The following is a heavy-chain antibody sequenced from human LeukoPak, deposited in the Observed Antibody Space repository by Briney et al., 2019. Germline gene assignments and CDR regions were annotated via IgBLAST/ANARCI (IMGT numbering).Heavy chain of an antibody. Sequence: SETLSLTCAVSGGSFSAFFWRWIRQPPGKGLEWIGDVGHSGSADYNPSLKSRVTVSADPSKTQFSLKLSSVTAADTAVYYCARAGGGFGELLLIDYWGQGTLVTVSS. J-gene: IGHJ4*02. V-gene: IGHV4-34*01. CDR2: VGHSGSA. CDR1: GGSFSAFF. CDR3: ARAGGGFGELLLIDY. D-gene: IGHD3-10*01.